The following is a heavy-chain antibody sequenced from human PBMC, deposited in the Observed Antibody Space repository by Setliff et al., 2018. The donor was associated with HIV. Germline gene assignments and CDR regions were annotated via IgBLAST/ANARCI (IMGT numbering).Heavy chain of an antibody. J-gene: IGHJ4*02. CDR1: GLSFRSYA. CDR2: IRGSGATT. Sequence: SCAGSGLSFRSYAMSWVRQAPGKGLEWISGIRGSGATTNYADSVKGRFTISRDNSTNTVFLQMNSRRVGDTAIYYCAKLPGIALVFPFDYWGQGALVTVSS. V-gene: IGHV3-23*01. CDR3: AKLPGIALVFPFDY. D-gene: IGHD6-13*01.